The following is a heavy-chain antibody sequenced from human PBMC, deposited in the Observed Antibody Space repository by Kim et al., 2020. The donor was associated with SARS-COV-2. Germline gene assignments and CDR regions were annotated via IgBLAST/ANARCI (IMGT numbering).Heavy chain of an antibody. CDR3: AKLTKHSTSYDMDV. CDR1: GFTFSTFA. CDR2: ISGGGDAT. Sequence: GGSLRLSCAASGFTFSTFAVNWVRQAPGKGLECVSGISGGGDATFYADSVKGRFTISRDNSRNTLYLQMNSLSAEDTAVYYCAKLTKHSTSYDMDVWGQGTTVTVSS. D-gene: IGHD6-13*01. J-gene: IGHJ6*02. V-gene: IGHV3-23*01.